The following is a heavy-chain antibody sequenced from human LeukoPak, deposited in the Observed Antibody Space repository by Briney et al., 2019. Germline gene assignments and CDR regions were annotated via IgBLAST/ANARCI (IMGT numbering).Heavy chain of an antibody. J-gene: IGHJ5*02. V-gene: IGHV1-2*02. CDR1: GYTLTELS. Sequence: GASVKVSCKVSGYTLTELSMHWVRQAPGQGLEWMGWINPNSGGTNYAQKFQGRVTMTRDTSISTAYMELSRLRSDDTAVYYCARDSGYDFWSGYGANWFDPWGQGTLVTVSS. CDR2: INPNSGGT. D-gene: IGHD3-3*01. CDR3: ARDSGYDFWSGYGANWFDP.